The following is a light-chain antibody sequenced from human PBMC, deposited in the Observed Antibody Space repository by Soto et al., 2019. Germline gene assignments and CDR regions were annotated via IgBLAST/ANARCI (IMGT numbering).Light chain of an antibody. J-gene: IGKJ2*01. CDR2: AAS. CDR3: QQSYSTPYT. V-gene: IGKV1-39*01. CDR1: QSISSY. Sequence: IQMTQSPSTLSASVGDRVTITCRASQSISSYLNWYQQKPGKAPKLLIYAASSLQSGVPSRFSGSGSGIDFTLTISSLQPEDFATYYCQQSYSTPYTFGQGTKVDIK.